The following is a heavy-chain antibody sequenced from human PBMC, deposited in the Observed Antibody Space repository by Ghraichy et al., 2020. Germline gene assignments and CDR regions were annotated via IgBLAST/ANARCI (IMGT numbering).Heavy chain of an antibody. D-gene: IGHD3-10*01. J-gene: IGHJ4*02. V-gene: IGHV1-18*04. CDR2: ISAYNGNT. Sequence: ASVKVSCKASGYTFSSYGTIWVRQAPGQGLQWMVWISAYNGNTNYAPKLQGRVTITTDTSTSTAYIELRSLRADDTAVYYFSTDDTMGYFDYWGQGTLVTVSS. CDR1: GYTFSSYG. CDR3: STDDTMGYFDY.